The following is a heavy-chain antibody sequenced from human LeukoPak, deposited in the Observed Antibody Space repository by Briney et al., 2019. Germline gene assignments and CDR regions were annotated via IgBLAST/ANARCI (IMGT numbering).Heavy chain of an antibody. CDR2: INHSGST. V-gene: IGHV4-34*01. CDR1: GGSLSGYY. Sequence: SETLSLTCAVYGGSLSGYYWSWIRQPPGKGLEWIGEINHSGSTNYNPSLKSRVTISVDTSKNQFSLKLSSVTAADTAVYYCARLPAFAIWGQGTMVTVSS. CDR3: ARLPAFAI. J-gene: IGHJ3*02.